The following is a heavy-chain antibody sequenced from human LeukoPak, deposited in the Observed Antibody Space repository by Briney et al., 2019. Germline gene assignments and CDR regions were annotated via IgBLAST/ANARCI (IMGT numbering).Heavy chain of an antibody. D-gene: IGHD2-2*01. Sequence: ASVKVSCKASGGTFSSYAISWVRQAPGQGLEWMGGIIPIFGTANYAQKFQGRVTITTDESTSTAYMELSSLRSEDTAVYYCARAVFVVVPAATNWFDPWGQGTLVTVSS. CDR2: IIPIFGTA. V-gene: IGHV1-69*05. CDR1: GGTFSSYA. J-gene: IGHJ5*02. CDR3: ARAVFVVVPAATNWFDP.